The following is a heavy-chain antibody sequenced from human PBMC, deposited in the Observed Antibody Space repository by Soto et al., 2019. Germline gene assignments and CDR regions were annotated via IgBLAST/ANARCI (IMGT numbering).Heavy chain of an antibody. Sequence: ASVMVSCKASGYTFTSYGISWVRQAPGQGLEWMGWISAYNGNTNYAQKLQGRVTMTTDTSTSTAYMELRSLRSDDTAVYYCARDAYCSSTSCYSQHYYYYYGMDVWGQGTTGTVSS. CDR3: ARDAYCSSTSCYSQHYYYYYGMDV. V-gene: IGHV1-18*01. CDR2: ISAYNGNT. CDR1: GYTFTSYG. J-gene: IGHJ6*02. D-gene: IGHD2-2*01.